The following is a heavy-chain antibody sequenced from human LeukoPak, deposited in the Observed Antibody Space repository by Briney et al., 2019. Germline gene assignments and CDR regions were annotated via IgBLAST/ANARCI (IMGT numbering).Heavy chain of an antibody. V-gene: IGHV3-23*01. J-gene: IGHJ4*02. CDR1: GFTFSSYA. Sequence: GGSLRLSCAASGFTFSSYAMSWVRQAPGKGLEWVSAISGSGGSTYYADSVKGRFTISRDNAKNSLYLQMNSLRDEDTSVYYCASSIVVVPAAIRGFDYWGQGTLVTVSS. CDR3: ASSIVVVPAAIRGFDY. D-gene: IGHD2-2*01. CDR2: ISGSGGST.